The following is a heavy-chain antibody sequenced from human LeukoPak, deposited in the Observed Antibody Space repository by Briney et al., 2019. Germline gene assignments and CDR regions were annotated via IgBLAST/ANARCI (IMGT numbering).Heavy chain of an antibody. Sequence: SETLSLTCTVSGGSISSYYWGWIRQSPGKGLEYIGTTRSSGSIHYNPSLESRVTISVDTSKNQLSLKLRSVTAADTALYYCAGGRLRTASDSWGQGTLVTVSS. CDR1: GGSISSYY. J-gene: IGHJ4*02. CDR3: AGGRLRTASDS. V-gene: IGHV4-39*01. CDR2: TRSSGSI. D-gene: IGHD1-1*01.